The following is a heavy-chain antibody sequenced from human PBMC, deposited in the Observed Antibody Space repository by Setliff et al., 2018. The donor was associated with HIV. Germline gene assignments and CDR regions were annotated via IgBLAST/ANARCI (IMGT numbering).Heavy chain of an antibody. CDR2: INPKDGST. J-gene: IGHJ3*01. Sequence: ASVKVSCKTSGYTFTTYYIHWIRQAPGQGLEWMGIINPKDGSTNYAQNFQGRVTVTRDTSTTTVYMELISLRSEDTAVYYCAGDQAYYYDDSGFNKGPFDAFGFWGRGTMVTVSS. D-gene: IGHD3-22*01. CDR1: GYTFTTYY. CDR3: AGDQAYYYDDSGFNKGPFDAFGF. V-gene: IGHV1-46*01.